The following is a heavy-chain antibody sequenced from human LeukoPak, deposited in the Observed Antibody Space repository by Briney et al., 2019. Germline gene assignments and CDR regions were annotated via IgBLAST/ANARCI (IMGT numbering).Heavy chain of an antibody. CDR3: ARRIVVVSSDAFDI. CDR1: GGSISSYY. V-gene: IGHV4-39*07. D-gene: IGHD3-22*01. Sequence: SETLSLTCTVSGGSISSYYWGWIRQPPGKGLEWIGSIYYSGSTYYNPSLKSRVTISVDTSKNQFSLKLSSVTAADTAVYYCARRIVVVSSDAFDIWGQGTMVTVSS. CDR2: IYYSGST. J-gene: IGHJ3*02.